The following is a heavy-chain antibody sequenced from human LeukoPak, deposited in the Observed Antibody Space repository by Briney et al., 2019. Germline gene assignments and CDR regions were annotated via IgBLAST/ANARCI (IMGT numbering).Heavy chain of an antibody. CDR3: AGSECSYGYVYAY. J-gene: IGHJ4*02. CDR1: GFTFSSYS. V-gene: IGHV3-21*01. CDR2: ISSSSSYI. D-gene: IGHD5-18*01. Sequence: GGSLRLSCAASGFTFSSYSMNWVRQAPGKGLEWVSSISSSSSYIYYADSVKGRFTISRDNAKNSLYLQMNSLKAEDTAVYYCAGSECSYGYVYAYWGQGTLVTVSS.